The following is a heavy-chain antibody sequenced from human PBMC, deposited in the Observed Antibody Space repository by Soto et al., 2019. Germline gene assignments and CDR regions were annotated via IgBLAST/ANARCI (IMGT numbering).Heavy chain of an antibody. J-gene: IGHJ5*02. CDR3: ARGYTNTWYKYLDL. V-gene: IGHV1-3*04. Sequence: QVQFVQSGAEVKRPGASVKVSCKTSGYTFSSYTIHWVRQAPGQTLEWMGWINTGNGDTKYSQSLHGRVTITRDPSASTAYMELSSLRSGDTAVYYCARGYTNTWYKYLDLWGQGTLVAVSS. CDR1: GYTFSSYT. D-gene: IGHD6-13*01. CDR2: INTGNGDT.